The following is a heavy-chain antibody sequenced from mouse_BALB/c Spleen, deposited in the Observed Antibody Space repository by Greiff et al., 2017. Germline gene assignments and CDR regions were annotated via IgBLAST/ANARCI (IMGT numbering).Heavy chain of an antibody. Sequence: VQLKESGGGLVKPGGSLKLSCAASGFAFSSYDMSWVRQTPEKRLEWVAYISSGGGSTYYPDTVKGRFTISRDNAKNTLYLQMSSLKSEDTAMYYCARHGRYDGSYYAMDYWGQGTSVTVAS. J-gene: IGHJ4*01. D-gene: IGHD2-14*01. CDR2: ISSGGGST. CDR1: GFAFSSYD. CDR3: ARHGRYDGSYYAMDY. V-gene: IGHV5-12-1*01.